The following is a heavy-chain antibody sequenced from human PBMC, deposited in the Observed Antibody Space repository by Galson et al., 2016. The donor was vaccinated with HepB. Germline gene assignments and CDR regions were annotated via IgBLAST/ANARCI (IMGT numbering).Heavy chain of an antibody. D-gene: IGHD3-22*01. Sequence: SVKVSCKASGYTFTSYYIHWVRQAPRQGLEWMGIINSSNNSTSYAQKFQGRVTMTRDTSTSTVYMELSSLRSEDTAVYYCTRTHMIPDAFDIWGQGTMVTVSS. J-gene: IGHJ3*02. CDR3: TRTHMIPDAFDI. CDR2: INSSNNST. CDR1: GYTFTSYY. V-gene: IGHV1-46*01.